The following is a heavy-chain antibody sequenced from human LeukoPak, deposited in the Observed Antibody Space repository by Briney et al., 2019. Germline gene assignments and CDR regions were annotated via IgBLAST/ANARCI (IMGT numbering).Heavy chain of an antibody. CDR1: GFTFSSYA. CDR3: ARGGVVFGGVIAEIRFDP. Sequence: PGGSLRLSCAASGFTFSSYAMSWVRQAPGKGLEWVSAISGSGGSTYYADSVKGRFTISRDNSKNTLYLQMNSLRSEDTAVYYCARGGVVFGGVIAEIRFDPWGQGTLVTVSS. V-gene: IGHV3-23*01. J-gene: IGHJ5*02. CDR2: ISGSGGST. D-gene: IGHD3-16*02.